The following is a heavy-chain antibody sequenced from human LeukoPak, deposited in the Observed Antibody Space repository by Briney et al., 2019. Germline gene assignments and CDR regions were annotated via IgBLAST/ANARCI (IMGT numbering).Heavy chain of an antibody. Sequence: SVKVSCKASGGTFSSHAISWVRQAPGQGLEWMGGIIPIFGTANYAQKFQGRVTITTDESTSTAYMELSSLRSEDTAVYYCARGGSRWLQYPFDYWGQGTLVTVSS. CDR2: IIPIFGTA. CDR1: GGTFSSHA. D-gene: IGHD5-24*01. V-gene: IGHV1-69*05. CDR3: ARGGSRWLQYPFDY. J-gene: IGHJ4*02.